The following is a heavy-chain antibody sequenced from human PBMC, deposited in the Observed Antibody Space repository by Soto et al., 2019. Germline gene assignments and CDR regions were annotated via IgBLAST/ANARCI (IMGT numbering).Heavy chain of an antibody. D-gene: IGHD6-19*01. J-gene: IGHJ4*02. Sequence: SETLSLTCAVYGGSFSGYYWSWIRQPPWKGLEWIGEINRSGSTNYNPSLKSRVTISVDTSKNQFSLKLSSVTAADTAVYYCARGNQWLFRRGNYYFDYWGQGTLVTVSS. V-gene: IGHV4-34*01. CDR2: INRSGST. CDR3: ARGNQWLFRRGNYYFDY. CDR1: GGSFSGYY.